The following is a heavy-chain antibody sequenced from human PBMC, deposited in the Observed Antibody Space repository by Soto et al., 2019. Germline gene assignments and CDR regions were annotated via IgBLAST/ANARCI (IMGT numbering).Heavy chain of an antibody. CDR3: ARDRIAVAGTEYYYYGMDF. CDR2: IYSGGST. V-gene: IGHV3-53*01. CDR1: GFTVSSNY. Sequence: PGGSLRLSCAASGFTVSSNYMSWVRQAPGKGLEWVSVIYSGGSTYYADSVKGRFTISRDNSKNTLYLQMNSLRAEDTAVYYCARDRIAVAGTEYYYYGMDFSGQGTTVTVSS. J-gene: IGHJ6*02. D-gene: IGHD6-19*01.